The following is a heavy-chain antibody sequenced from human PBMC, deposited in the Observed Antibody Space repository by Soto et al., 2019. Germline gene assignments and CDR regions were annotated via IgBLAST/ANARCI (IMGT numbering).Heavy chain of an antibody. CDR2: ISYDGSNK. J-gene: IGHJ4*02. CDR3: AKDIKISSSWSFDY. D-gene: IGHD6-13*01. CDR1: GFTFSSYG. Sequence: GSLRLSCAASGFTFSSYGMHWVRQAPGKGLEWVAVISYDGSNKYYADSVKGRFTISRDNSKNTLYLQMNSLRAEDTAVYYCAKDIKISSSWSFDYWGQGTLVTVSS. V-gene: IGHV3-30*18.